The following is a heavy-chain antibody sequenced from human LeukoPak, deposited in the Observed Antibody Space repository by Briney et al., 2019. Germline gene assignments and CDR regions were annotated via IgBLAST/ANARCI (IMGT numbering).Heavy chain of an antibody. V-gene: IGHV4-39*07. CDR1: GGSISSSSYY. D-gene: IGHD2-2*01. J-gene: IGHJ3*02. CDR2: IYYSGST. Sequence: PSETLSLTCTVSGGSISSSSYYWGWIRQPPGKGLEWIGSIYYSGSTYYNPSLKSRVTISVDTSKNQFSLKLSSVTAADTAVYYCARVPIYQLLWGWAFDIWGQGTMVTVSS. CDR3: ARVPIYQLLWGWAFDI.